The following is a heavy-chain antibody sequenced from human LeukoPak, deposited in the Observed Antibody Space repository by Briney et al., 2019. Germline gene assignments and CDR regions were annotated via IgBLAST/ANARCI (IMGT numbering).Heavy chain of an antibody. Sequence: SETLSLTCTVSGGSISSYYWTWIRQPPGKGLEWIGYIYFSGSTNYNPSLKNRVTFSVDTSKNQFSLNLSSVTAADTAVYYCAREDVRGYFDYWGQGTLVTVSS. CDR1: GGSISSYY. CDR2: IYFSGST. CDR3: AREDVRGYFDY. J-gene: IGHJ4*02. V-gene: IGHV4-59*01.